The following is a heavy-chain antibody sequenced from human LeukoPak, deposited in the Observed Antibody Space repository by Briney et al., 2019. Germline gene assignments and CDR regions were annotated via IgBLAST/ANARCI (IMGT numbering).Heavy chain of an antibody. J-gene: IGHJ6*03. CDR1: GGSISSSSYY. Sequence: SETLSLTCTVSGGSISSSSYYWGWIRQPPGKGLEWIGSIYYSGSTYSNPSLKSRVTISVDTSKNQFSLKLSSVTAADTAVYYCARHESDHHYDFWSGPHYYYYMDVWGKGTTVTVSS. D-gene: IGHD3-3*01. V-gene: IGHV4-39*01. CDR3: ARHESDHHYDFWSGPHYYYYMDV. CDR2: IYYSGST.